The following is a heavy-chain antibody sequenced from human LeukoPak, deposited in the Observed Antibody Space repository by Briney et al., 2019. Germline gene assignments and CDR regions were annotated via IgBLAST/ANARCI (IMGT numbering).Heavy chain of an antibody. J-gene: IGHJ6*02. CDR2: ISGSGGST. Sequence: GGSLRLSCAASGFTFSSYAMSWVRQAPGKGLEWVSAISGSGGSTYYADSVKGRFTISRDNSKNTLYLQMNSLRAEDTAVYYCAKALVDYYDSRGYPLGGMDVWGQGTTVTVSS. D-gene: IGHD3-22*01. CDR1: GFTFSSYA. V-gene: IGHV3-23*01. CDR3: AKALVDYYDSRGYPLGGMDV.